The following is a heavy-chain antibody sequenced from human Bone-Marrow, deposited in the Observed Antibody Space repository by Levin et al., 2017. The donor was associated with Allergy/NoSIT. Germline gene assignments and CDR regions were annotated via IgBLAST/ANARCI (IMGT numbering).Heavy chain of an antibody. Sequence: PSETLSLTCTVSGGSITNYYWSWIRQPAGKGLEWIGRIYTTGSTEYNPSLKNRVILSVDTSKNHFSLKLNSVTAADTAVYYCARDLITPPYNWFDPWGQGTLVTVSS. J-gene: IGHJ5*02. D-gene: IGHD5-24*01. V-gene: IGHV4-4*07. CDR1: GGSITNYY. CDR2: IYTTGST. CDR3: ARDLITPPYNWFDP.